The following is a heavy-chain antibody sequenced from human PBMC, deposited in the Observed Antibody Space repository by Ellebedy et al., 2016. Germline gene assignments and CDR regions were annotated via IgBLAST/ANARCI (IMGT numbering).Heavy chain of an antibody. CDR3: AGIWFGDEYYFDY. D-gene: IGHD3-10*01. CDR1: GGSISSGGYY. J-gene: IGHJ4*02. Sequence: SETLSLTXTVSGGSISSGGYYWSWIRQHPGKGLEWIGYIYYSGSTYYNPSLKSRVTISVDTSKNQFSLKLSSVTAADTAVYYCAGIWFGDEYYFDYWGQGTLVTVSS. V-gene: IGHV4-30-4*08. CDR2: IYYSGST.